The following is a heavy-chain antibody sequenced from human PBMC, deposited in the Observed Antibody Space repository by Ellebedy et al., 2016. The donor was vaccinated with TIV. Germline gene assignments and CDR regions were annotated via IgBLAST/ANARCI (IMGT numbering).Heavy chain of an antibody. CDR3: ARDVEMATILGY. Sequence: AASVKVSCKASGYTFTSYDINWVRQATGQGLEWMGWMNPNSGNTGYAQKFQGRVTITRNTSISTVYMELSSLRSEDTAVYYCARDVEMATILGYWGQGTLVTVSS. CDR2: MNPNSGNT. D-gene: IGHD5-24*01. CDR1: GYTFTSYD. J-gene: IGHJ4*02. V-gene: IGHV1-8*03.